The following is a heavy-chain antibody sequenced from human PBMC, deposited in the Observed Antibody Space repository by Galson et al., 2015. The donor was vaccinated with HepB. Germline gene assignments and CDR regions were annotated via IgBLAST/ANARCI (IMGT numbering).Heavy chain of an antibody. CDR3: ATNTPAAVMRASGMDV. Sequence: SLRLSCAASGSILSSYSMNWVRQAPGKGPEWVSSMSSSTNYIYYADSVKGRFTVSIDNAKNSLFLQMNSLRAEDTAIYYCATNTPAAVMRASGMDVWGQGTAVTGSS. J-gene: IGHJ6*02. D-gene: IGHD2-2*01. V-gene: IGHV3-21*01. CDR1: GSILSSYS. CDR2: MSSSTNYI.